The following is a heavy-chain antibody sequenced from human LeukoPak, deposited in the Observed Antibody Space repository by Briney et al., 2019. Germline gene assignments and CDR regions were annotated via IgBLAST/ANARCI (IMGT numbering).Heavy chain of an antibody. CDR3: ARDGNALRYFDWFSGHYMDV. Sequence: PGGSLRLSCAASGFTLSSYSMNWVRQAPGKGLEWVSFISSSSTYIYYADSLKGRFTISRDNAKNSLYLQMNSLRAEDTAVYYCARDGNALRYFDWFSGHYMDVWGKGTTVTISS. V-gene: IGHV3-21*06. D-gene: IGHD3-9*01. CDR2: ISSSSTYI. CDR1: GFTLSSYS. J-gene: IGHJ6*03.